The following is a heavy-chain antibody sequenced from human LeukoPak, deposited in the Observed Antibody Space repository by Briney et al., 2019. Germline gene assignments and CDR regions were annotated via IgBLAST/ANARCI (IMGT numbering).Heavy chain of an antibody. D-gene: IGHD1-26*01. CDR1: GFTFSNYW. CDR3: ARDREWELSYYYYGMDV. J-gene: IGHJ6*02. V-gene: IGHV3-74*01. CDR2: SNSDGRIT. Sequence: GGSLRLSCAASGFTFSNYWMHWVRQAPGKGLVWVARSNSDGRITNYADSVKGRFTISRDNSKNTLYLQMNSLRAEDTAVYYCARDREWELSYYYYGMDVWGQGTTVTVSS.